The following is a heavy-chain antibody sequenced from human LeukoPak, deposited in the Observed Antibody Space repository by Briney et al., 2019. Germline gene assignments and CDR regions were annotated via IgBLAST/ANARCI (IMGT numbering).Heavy chain of an antibody. CDR3: ARLSDPSKSPGPLDI. J-gene: IGHJ6*04. CDR2: IIPIFGTA. V-gene: IGHV1-69*01. D-gene: IGHD4-11*01. CDR1: GDTFYSVA. Sequence: ASVKVSCKASGDTFYSVALSWVRLAPGQGLEWMGGIIPIFGTANYAQRFLGRVTITSDESTSTAYIEINSLTSEDTAVYYCARLSDPSKSPGPLDIWGKGTTVTVSS.